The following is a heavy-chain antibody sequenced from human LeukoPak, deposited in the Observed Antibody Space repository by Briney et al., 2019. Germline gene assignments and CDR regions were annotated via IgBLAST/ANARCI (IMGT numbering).Heavy chain of an antibody. D-gene: IGHD3-3*01. V-gene: IGHV3-30*03. CDR2: ISYDGSNK. CDR3: ARDRYDFWSGYIFDY. Sequence: QPGRSLRLPCAASGFTFSTYGMHWVRQAPGKGLEWVAVISYDGSNKYYADSVKGRFTISRDNSKNTLYLQMNSLRAEDTAVYYCARDRYDFWSGYIFDYWGQGTLVTVSS. J-gene: IGHJ4*02. CDR1: GFTFSTYG.